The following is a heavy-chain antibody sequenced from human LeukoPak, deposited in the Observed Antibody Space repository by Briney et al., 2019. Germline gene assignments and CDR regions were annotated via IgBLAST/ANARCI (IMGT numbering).Heavy chain of an antibody. CDR1: GFTFSSYW. CDR2: ISYDGSNK. J-gene: IGHJ4*02. V-gene: IGHV3-30*18. Sequence: PGGSLRLSCAASGFTFSSYWMHWVRQAPGKGLEWVALISYDGSNKYYADSVKGRFTVSRDNSKNTLFLQMNSLRAEDTAVYYCAKVGSYHDFDYWGQGTLVTVSS. D-gene: IGHD3-22*01. CDR3: AKVGSYHDFDY.